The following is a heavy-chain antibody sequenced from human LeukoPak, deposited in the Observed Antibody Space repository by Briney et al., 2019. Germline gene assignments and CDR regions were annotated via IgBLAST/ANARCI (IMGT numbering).Heavy chain of an antibody. CDR2: ISYDGNNK. CDR1: GLTFSSYT. Sequence: GGSLRLSCAASGLTFSSYTLHWVRQSPGKGLEWVAVISYDGNNKYYADSVKGRFTISRDNSKNTIYLQMSSLRAEDTAVYYCATAFVGSYCSSISCHVNYFDYWGQGTLVTVSS. CDR3: ATAFVGSYCSSISCHVNYFDY. V-gene: IGHV3-30-3*01. D-gene: IGHD2-2*01. J-gene: IGHJ4*02.